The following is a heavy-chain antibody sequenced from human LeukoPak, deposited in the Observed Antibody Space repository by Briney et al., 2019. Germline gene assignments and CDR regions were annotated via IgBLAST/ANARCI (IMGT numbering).Heavy chain of an antibody. CDR3: ARGGGYYSEVDY. CDR2: ISSSSSYI. CDR1: GFTFSSYS. Sequence: KSGGSLRLSCAASGFTFSSYSMNWVRQAPGKGLEWVSSISSSSSYIYYADSVKGRFTISRDNAKNSLYLQMNSLRAEDTAVYYCARGGGYYSEVDYWGQGTLVTVSS. V-gene: IGHV3-21*01. D-gene: IGHD3-22*01. J-gene: IGHJ4*02.